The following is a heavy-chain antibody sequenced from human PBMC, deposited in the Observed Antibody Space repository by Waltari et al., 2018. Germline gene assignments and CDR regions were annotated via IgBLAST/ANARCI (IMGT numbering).Heavy chain of an antibody. V-gene: IGHV1-69*08. D-gene: IGHD3-22*01. Sequence: QVQLVHSGAELKTPGSSVKVSCKASGSTFSSGFISWARRVPGQGLEWMGRINPVYGTTDYAQKFQGRVTLTADKSTNTAYMELSSLKSEDTGIYYCAKEGVYQWRVVVISMLDHWGQGTLVTVSS. CDR2: INPVYGTT. CDR3: AKEGVYQWRVVVISMLDH. J-gene: IGHJ4*02. CDR1: GSTFSSGF.